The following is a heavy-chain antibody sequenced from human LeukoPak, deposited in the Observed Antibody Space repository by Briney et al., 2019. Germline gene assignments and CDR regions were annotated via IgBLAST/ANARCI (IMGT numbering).Heavy chain of an antibody. D-gene: IGHD5-24*01. V-gene: IGHV3-23*01. J-gene: IGHJ4*02. Sequence: GGSLRLSCAASGFSFSSYAMSWVRQAPGKGLEWVSAFSGSGGDTYYADSVKGRFTISRDNSKNTLYLQMNSLRAEDTAVYYCAKSGYNRFDYWGQGTLVAVSS. CDR3: AKSGYNRFDY. CDR2: FSGSGGDT. CDR1: GFSFSSYA.